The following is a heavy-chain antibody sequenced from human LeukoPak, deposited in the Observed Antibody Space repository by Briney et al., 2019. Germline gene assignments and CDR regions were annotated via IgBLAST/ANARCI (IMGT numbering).Heavy chain of an antibody. CDR1: GGSFSGYY. Sequence: SETLSLTCAVYGGSFSGYYWSWIRQPPGKGLEWIGEINHSGSTNYNPSLKSRVTISVDTSKNQFSLKLSSVTAADTAVYYCARGSERLTMVRGVIRPFDYWGQGTLVTVSS. J-gene: IGHJ4*02. V-gene: IGHV4-34*01. CDR2: INHSGST. CDR3: ARGSERLTMVRGVIRPFDY. D-gene: IGHD3-10*01.